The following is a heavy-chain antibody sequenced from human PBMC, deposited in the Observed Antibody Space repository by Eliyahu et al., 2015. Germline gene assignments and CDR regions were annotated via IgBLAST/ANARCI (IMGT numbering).Heavy chain of an antibody. CDR2: INHSGST. J-gene: IGHJ3*02. D-gene: IGHD3-22*01. CDR3: ARGLSLRGVVVITRPRAFDI. Sequence: QVQLQQWGAGLLKPSETLSLTCAVYGGSFSGYYWSWIRQPPGKGLEWIGEINHSGSTNYNPSLKSRVTISVDTSKNQFSLKLSSVTAADTAVYYCARGLSLRGVVVITRPRAFDIWGQGTMVTVSS. CDR1: GGSFSGYY. V-gene: IGHV4-34*01.